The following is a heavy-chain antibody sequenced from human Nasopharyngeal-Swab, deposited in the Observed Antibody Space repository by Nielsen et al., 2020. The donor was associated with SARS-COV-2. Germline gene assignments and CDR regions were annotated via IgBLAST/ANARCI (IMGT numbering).Heavy chain of an antibody. Sequence: SETLSLTCGVYGGPFNDHYWTWIRQPPGKGLEWIGEINHTGSTNYDPSLKSRVTISVDTSKKQFSLKLTSVTATDTAVYYCARHGLRFSEWFLWGQGTLVTVSS. J-gene: IGHJ4*02. CDR2: INHTGST. V-gene: IGHV4-34*01. CDR1: GGPFNDHY. CDR3: ARHGLRFSEWFL. D-gene: IGHD3-3*01.